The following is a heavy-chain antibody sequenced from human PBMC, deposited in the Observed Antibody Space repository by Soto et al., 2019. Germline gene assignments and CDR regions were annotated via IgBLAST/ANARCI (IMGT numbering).Heavy chain of an antibody. Sequence: QVQLVESGGGVVQPGRSLRLSCAASGFTFSSYGMHWVRQAPGKGLVWVAVMSWDGSDEFYEETVEGRFTVSRDNSRNTLYLQMNSLRPEDTAVYYCAKEGCSGGICYGFDYWGQGTLVTVSS. CDR3: AKEGCSGGICYGFDY. CDR1: GFTFSSYG. J-gene: IGHJ4*02. D-gene: IGHD2-15*01. CDR2: MSWDGSDE. V-gene: IGHV3-30*18.